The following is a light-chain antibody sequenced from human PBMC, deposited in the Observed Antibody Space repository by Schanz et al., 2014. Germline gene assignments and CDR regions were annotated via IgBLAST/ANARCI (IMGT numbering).Light chain of an antibody. CDR2: QVT. J-gene: IGLJ3*02. CDR1: SSDVGGHDY. V-gene: IGLV2-8*01. CDR3: QSYDSSLSSLV. Sequence: QSALTQPASVSGAPGQSVTISCTGTSSDVGGHDYVSWYQHHPGKAPKVMIYQVTKRPSGVPDRFSGSKSGNTASLTVSGLQAEDEADYYCQSYDSSLSSLVLGGGTKLTVL.